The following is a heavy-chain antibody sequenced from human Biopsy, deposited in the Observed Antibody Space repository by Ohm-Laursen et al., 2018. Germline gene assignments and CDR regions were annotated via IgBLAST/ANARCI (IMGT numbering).Heavy chain of an antibody. V-gene: IGHV1-46*01. J-gene: IGHJ4*02. CDR3: ARNTGWYGDLYYFDY. Sequence: ASVKVSCKASGYRFTSYYMHWVRQAPGQGLEWMGMINPSGSTTSYPQIFQGRVTMTRDTSKSTVYMELSSLRSADTAVYFCARNTGWYGDLYYFDYWGQGTPVTVSS. D-gene: IGHD6-19*01. CDR1: GYRFTSYY. CDR2: INPSGSTT.